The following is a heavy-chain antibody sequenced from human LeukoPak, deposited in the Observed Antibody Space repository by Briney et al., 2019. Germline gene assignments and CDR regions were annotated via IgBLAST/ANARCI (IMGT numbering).Heavy chain of an antibody. V-gene: IGHV3-30-3*01. D-gene: IGHD2-21*01. CDR1: GFTCSSYA. Sequence: GGSLRLSCAASGFTCSSYAMHWVRQAPGKGLEWVAAISYDGSNKYYADSVKGRFTISRDNSKNTLYLQMNSLRAEDTAVYYCARDLAIACGGDCYSGDGFDYWGQGTLVTVSS. CDR2: ISYDGSNK. J-gene: IGHJ4*02. CDR3: ARDLAIACGGDCYSGDGFDY.